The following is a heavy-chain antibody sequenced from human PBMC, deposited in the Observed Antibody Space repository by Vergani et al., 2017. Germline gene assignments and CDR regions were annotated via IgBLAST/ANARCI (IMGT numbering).Heavy chain of an antibody. CDR2: MNPNSGNT. CDR1: GYTFTSYD. J-gene: IGHJ6*03. V-gene: IGHV1-8*01. CDR3: ARDPLYSSSSYYYYYYYMDV. D-gene: IGHD6-6*01. Sequence: QVQLVQSGAEVKKPGASVKVSCKASGYTFTSYDINWVRQATGQGLEWMGWMNPNSGNTGYAQKFQGRVTMTRNTSISTAYMELSSLRSEDTAVYYCARDPLYSSSSYYYYYYYMDVWGKGTTVTVSS.